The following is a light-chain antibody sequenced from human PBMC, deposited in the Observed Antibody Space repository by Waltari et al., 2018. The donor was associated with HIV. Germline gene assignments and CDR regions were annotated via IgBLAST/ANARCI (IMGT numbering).Light chain of an antibody. CDR2: GSN. CDR3: AAWDDSLSGRV. CDR1: SSNIGSNY. Sequence: QSVLTQSPSASGTPGQRVTISCSGSSSNIGSNYVYWYQQLPGTAPKLLIYGSNQRPPGVPARFSGSNSATSASLAISGLRSEDESDYYCAAWDDSLSGRVFGGGTKLTVL. V-gene: IGLV1-47*01. J-gene: IGLJ3*02.